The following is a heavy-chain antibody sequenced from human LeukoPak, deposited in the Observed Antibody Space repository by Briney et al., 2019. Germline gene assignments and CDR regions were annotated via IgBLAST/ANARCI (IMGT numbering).Heavy chain of an antibody. V-gene: IGHV1-24*01. J-gene: IGHJ4*02. CDR3: VRELEFRAAGVPFPFAY. D-gene: IGHD3-3*02. Sequence: ASVKVSCKVSGYTLTELSMHWVRQAPGKGLEWMGGFDPEDGETIYAQKFRGRVTMTEDTSTDTAYMELSSLRSEDTAVYYCVRELEFRAAGVPFPFAYWGQGTLVTVSS. CDR2: FDPEDGET. CDR1: GYTLTELS.